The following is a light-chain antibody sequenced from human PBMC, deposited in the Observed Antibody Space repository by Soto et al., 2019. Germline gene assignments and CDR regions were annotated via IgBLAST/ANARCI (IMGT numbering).Light chain of an antibody. V-gene: IGKV1-5*03. CDR3: QQYISDSLFT. Sequence: QMTQFPSTLSASVGDTVTITCRASQSIGPWLAWYKQKPGKAPTLLIYKASTFESGVPRRFSGSGSGTEFTLTISSLQPDDFATYYCQQYISDSLFTFGPGTKVDVK. CDR2: KAS. J-gene: IGKJ3*01. CDR1: QSIGPW.